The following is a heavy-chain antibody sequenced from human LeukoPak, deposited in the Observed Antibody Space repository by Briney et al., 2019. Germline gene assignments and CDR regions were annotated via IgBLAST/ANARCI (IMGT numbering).Heavy chain of an antibody. CDR2: ISGSSSFI. Sequence: GGSLRLSCAASGFTFSSYSMNSVRQAPGKGLEWVSSISGSSSFIYYAVSLKGRFTISRDNAKNSLYLQMNSLRAEDTAVYYCARTYGSGRYNWFDSWGQGTLVIVSS. CDR1: GFTFSSYS. J-gene: IGHJ5*01. V-gene: IGHV3-21*01. CDR3: ARTYGSGRYNWFDS. D-gene: IGHD3-10*01.